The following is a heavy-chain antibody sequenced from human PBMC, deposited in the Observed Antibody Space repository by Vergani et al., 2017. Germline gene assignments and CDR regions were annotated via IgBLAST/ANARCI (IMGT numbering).Heavy chain of an antibody. CDR3: ARRTYYYDSSGYFLDY. V-gene: IGHV4-59*01. CDR1: GGSISSYY. J-gene: IGHJ4*02. Sequence: VQLQESGPGLVKPSETLSLTCTVSGGSISSYYWSWIRQPPGKGLEWIGYIYYSGSTNYNPSLKSRVTISVDTSKHQFSLKLSSVTAADTAVYYCARRTYYYDSSGYFLDYWGQGTLVTVSS. D-gene: IGHD3-22*01. CDR2: IYYSGST.